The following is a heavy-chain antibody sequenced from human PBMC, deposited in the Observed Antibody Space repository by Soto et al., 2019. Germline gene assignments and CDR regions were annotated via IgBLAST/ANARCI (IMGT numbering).Heavy chain of an antibody. D-gene: IGHD3-22*01. V-gene: IGHV1-69*01. CDR3: ARGASPYDSSGYYTGY. CDR2: IIPIFGTA. CDR1: GGTFSSYA. Sequence: QVQLVQSGAEVKKPGSSVKVSCKASGGTFSSYAISWVRQAPGQGLEWLGGIIPIFGTANYAQKFQGRVTITADESTSTAYMELSRLRSEDTAVYYCARGASPYDSSGYYTGYWGQGTLVTVSS. J-gene: IGHJ4*02.